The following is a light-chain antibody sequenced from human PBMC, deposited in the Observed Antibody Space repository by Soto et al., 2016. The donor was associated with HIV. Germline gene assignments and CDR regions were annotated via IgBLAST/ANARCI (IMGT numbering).Light chain of an antibody. CDR1: QGIRND. Sequence: DIQMTQSPSSLSASVGDRVTITCRASQGIRNDLDWFQQKPGKAPKRLISSASTLQSGVPSRFSGSGSGTEFTLTISSLQPEDFATYYCLQHNSYPHTFGQGTKLEI. V-gene: IGKV1-17*01. CDR2: SAS. J-gene: IGKJ2*01. CDR3: LQHNSYPHT.